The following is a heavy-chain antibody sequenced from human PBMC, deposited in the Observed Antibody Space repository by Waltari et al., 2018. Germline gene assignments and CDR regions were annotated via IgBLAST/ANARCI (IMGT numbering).Heavy chain of an antibody. CDR3: ARSTVRAFDI. CDR1: GGSIRSHY. D-gene: IGHD4-17*01. J-gene: IGHJ3*02. CDR2: IYYSGST. V-gene: IGHV4-59*11. Sequence: QVQLQESGPGLVKPSETLSLTCTVSGGSIRSHYWSWIRQPPGKGLEWIGYIYYSGSTNYNPSLKSRVTIAVDTSKNQCSLKLSSVTAADTAVYYCARSTVRAFDIWGQGTMVTVSS.